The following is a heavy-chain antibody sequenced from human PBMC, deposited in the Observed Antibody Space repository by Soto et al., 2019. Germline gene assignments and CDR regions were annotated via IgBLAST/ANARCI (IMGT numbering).Heavy chain of an antibody. CDR1: GFTFSIYV. Sequence: GGSLRLSCAASGFTFSIYVLHWVLQPPGKGLEWVAIISYDGSNKYYADSVKGRFSISRDNSRNTLYLQMNSLRGEDTAVYYCARSPTASNWFEPWGQGTKVHVSS. V-gene: IGHV3-30-3*01. CDR2: ISYDGSNK. J-gene: IGHJ5*02. D-gene: IGHD4-4*01. CDR3: ARSPTASNWFEP.